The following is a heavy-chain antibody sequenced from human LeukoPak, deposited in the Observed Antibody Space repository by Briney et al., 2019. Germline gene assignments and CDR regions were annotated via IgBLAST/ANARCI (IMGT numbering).Heavy chain of an antibody. CDR2: IHWNGGGT. D-gene: IGHD2-15*01. CDR3: VRDLLVFDS. J-gene: IGHJ4*02. Sequence: GGSLRLSCAAAGFKFDDYGMSWVRQAPGKGLEWVSGIHWNGGGTGYADSVKGRFTISRDNAKNSLYLQMNSLRAEDTALYYCVRDLLVFDSWGQGTLVTVSS. CDR1: GFKFDDYG. V-gene: IGHV3-20*04.